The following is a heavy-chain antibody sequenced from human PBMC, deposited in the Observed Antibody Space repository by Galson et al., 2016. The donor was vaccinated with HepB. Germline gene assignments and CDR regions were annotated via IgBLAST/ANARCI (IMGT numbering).Heavy chain of an antibody. D-gene: IGHD1-26*01. CDR3: AKAQWEIRHAMDV. Sequence: SLRLSCAASGFTFSSYAMHWVRQAPGKGLEWVAIISYGGTDIYYEASVKGRFTMSRDNSNNTLYLQMNSLRAEDTAVYYCAKAQWEIRHAMDVWGQGTTVSVSS. CDR1: GFTFSSYA. CDR2: ISYGGTDI. V-gene: IGHV3-30*04. J-gene: IGHJ6*02.